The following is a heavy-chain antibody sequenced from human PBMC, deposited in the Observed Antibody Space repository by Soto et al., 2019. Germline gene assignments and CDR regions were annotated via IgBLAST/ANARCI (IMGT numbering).Heavy chain of an antibody. CDR3: ARDPSIVAATFAAY. CDR2: ISPYSGHT. Sequence: GASVKVSCKASGYTFTSYGINWVRQAPGQGLEWIGWISPYSGHTHYTENFQGRVTMTTDTSTRTAYMELRTLKSDDAAVYYCARDPSIVAATFAAYWGQGTLVTVSS. CDR1: GYTFTSYG. V-gene: IGHV1-18*01. J-gene: IGHJ4*02. D-gene: IGHD1-26*01.